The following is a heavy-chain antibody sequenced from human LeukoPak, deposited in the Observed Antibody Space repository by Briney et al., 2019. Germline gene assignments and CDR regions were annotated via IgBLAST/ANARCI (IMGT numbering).Heavy chain of an antibody. CDR3: ARYDFILISYFDL. J-gene: IGHJ2*01. V-gene: IGHV3-53*01. Sequence: GGSLRLSCAASGFTVSSNYMSWVRQAPGKGLEWVSVIYSGGSTYYADSVKGRFTISRDNSKNTLYLQMNSLRAEDTAVYHCARYDFILISYFDLWGRGTLVTVSS. CDR1: GFTVSSNY. D-gene: IGHD3-3*01. CDR2: IYSGGST.